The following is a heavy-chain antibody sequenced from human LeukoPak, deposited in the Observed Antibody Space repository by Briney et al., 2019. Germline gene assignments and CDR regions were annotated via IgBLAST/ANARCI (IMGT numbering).Heavy chain of an antibody. V-gene: IGHV3-23*01. CDR2: ISGSGGST. J-gene: IGHJ5*02. D-gene: IGHD3-10*01. Sequence: GGSLRLSCAASGFTFSSYGMSWVRQAPGKGLEWVSAISGSGGSTYYADSVKGRFTISRDNSKNSLYLQMNSLRAEDTALYYCARDYGYYYGSGSRNWFDPWGQGTLVTVSS. CDR3: ARDYGYYYGSGSRNWFDP. CDR1: GFTFSSYG.